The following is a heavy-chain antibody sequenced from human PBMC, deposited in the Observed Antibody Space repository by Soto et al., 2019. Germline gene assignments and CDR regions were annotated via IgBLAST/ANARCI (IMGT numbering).Heavy chain of an antibody. CDR2: ISGDGNDK. CDR1: GFSFSDFG. D-gene: IGHD6-19*01. CDR3: VRGTAVARQHFAN. Sequence: QVQLVESGGGVVQPERSLRLSCATSGFSFSDFGMHWVRQAPGKGLEWVATISGDGNDKYYPGSVQGRFTISRDNSKNALYLQMSSLRTDDTAVYYCVRGTAVARQHFANWGQGTLVSVSS. V-gene: IGHV3-30*03. J-gene: IGHJ4*02.